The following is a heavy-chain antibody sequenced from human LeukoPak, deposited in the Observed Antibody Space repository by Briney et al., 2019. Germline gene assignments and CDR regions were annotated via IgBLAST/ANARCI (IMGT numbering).Heavy chain of an antibody. CDR1: GFTFRNYE. V-gene: IGHV3-48*03. J-gene: IGHJ4*02. CDR3: ARDTGVVAADY. Sequence: PGGSLRLSCTASGFTFRNYEMNWVRQAPGKGLEWISFISHTDATILYADSVKGRFTISRDNAKNSLYLQMNSLRVDDTATYYCARDTGVVAADYWGQGTLVTVSS. CDR2: ISHTDATI. D-gene: IGHD6-13*01.